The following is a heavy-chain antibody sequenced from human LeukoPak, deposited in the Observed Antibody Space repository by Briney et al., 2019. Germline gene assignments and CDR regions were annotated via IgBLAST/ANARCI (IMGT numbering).Heavy chain of an antibody. V-gene: IGHV4-61*01. CDR2: IYHIGST. CDR1: GGSISSSSYY. D-gene: IGHD6-19*01. CDR3: ARDRDTSGWHDY. Sequence: SETLSLTCTVSGGSISSSSYYWSWVRQPPGKGLEWIGYIYHIGSTNYNPSLKSRVTISLDTSKNQFSLKLSSVTAADTAVYYCARDRDTSGWHDYWGQGTLVTVSS. J-gene: IGHJ4*02.